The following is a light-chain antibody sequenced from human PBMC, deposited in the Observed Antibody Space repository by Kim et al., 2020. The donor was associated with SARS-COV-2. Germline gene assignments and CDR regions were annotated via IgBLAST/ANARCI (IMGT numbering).Light chain of an antibody. Sequence: GTLSWSPGERATLSCRASQSVSSSYLAWYQQKPGQAPRLLIYGASSRATGIPDRFSGSGSGTDFTLTISRLEPEDFAVYYCQQSGTFGQGTKLEI. J-gene: IGKJ2*01. CDR1: QSVSSSY. CDR2: GAS. V-gene: IGKV3-20*01. CDR3: QQSGT.